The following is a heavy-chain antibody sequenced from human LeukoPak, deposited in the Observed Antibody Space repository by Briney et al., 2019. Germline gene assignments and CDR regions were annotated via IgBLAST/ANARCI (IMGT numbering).Heavy chain of an antibody. CDR1: GYTFTSYD. D-gene: IGHD3-10*01. CDR2: MNPNSGNT. CDR3: ARSYRGVIPFDY. V-gene: IGHV1-8*01. Sequence: ASVKVSCKASGYTFTSYDINWVRQATGQGLEWMGWMNPNSGNTGYAQKFQGRVTMTRNTSISTAYMELSSLRSEDTAVYYCARSYRGVIPFDYWGQGTLVTVSS. J-gene: IGHJ4*02.